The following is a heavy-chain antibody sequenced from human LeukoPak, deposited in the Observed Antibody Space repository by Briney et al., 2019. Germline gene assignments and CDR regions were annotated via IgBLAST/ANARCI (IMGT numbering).Heavy chain of an antibody. CDR2: IYRDGST. CDR3: ARVMTAITNWFDP. Sequence: PRGSLRLSCAASGFTVSSNYVSWVRQAPGKGLEWVSSIYRDGSTYYADSVKGRFTISRDNSKNTLNLQMNNLRVEDTAVYYCARVMTAITNWFDPWGQGTLVTVSS. J-gene: IGHJ5*02. D-gene: IGHD2-21*02. CDR1: GFTVSSNY. V-gene: IGHV3-66*01.